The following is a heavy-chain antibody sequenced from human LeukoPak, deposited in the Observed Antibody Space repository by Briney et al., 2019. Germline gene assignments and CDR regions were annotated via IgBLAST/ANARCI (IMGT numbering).Heavy chain of an antibody. D-gene: IGHD2-21*02. CDR3: ARHGGDWTFDY. Sequence: PSETLSLTCTVSGGSISTYYWSWIRQPPGKGLEWIAYVDYSGTTNYNPSLKSRVTMSVDTSKNQFSLRLSSVTAADTAVYYCARHGGDWTFDYWGQGTLVTVSS. CDR2: VDYSGTT. J-gene: IGHJ4*02. V-gene: IGHV4-59*08. CDR1: GGSISTYY.